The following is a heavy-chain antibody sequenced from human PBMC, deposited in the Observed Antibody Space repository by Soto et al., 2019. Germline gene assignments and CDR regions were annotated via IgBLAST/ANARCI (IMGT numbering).Heavy chain of an antibody. CDR3: VRENEMAGATSAFEY. Sequence: GGSLRLSCEASGFRFNSYSMNWVRQAPQKGLEWVSLIDARSNYIYYADSVKGRFTISRDNARNSLYLQMDSLRVEDTAVYYCVRENEMAGATSAFEYWRQRTPVTVSS. CDR1: GFRFNSYS. CDR2: IDARSNYI. D-gene: IGHD1-26*01. J-gene: IGHJ4*02. V-gene: IGHV3-21*06.